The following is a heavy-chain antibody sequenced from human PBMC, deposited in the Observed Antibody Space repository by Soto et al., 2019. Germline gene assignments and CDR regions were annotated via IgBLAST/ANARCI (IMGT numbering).Heavy chain of an antibody. Sequence: ASVKVSCKASGYTFTGYYMHWVRQAPGQGLEWMGWINPNSGGTNYAQKFQGWVTMTRDTSISTAYMELSRLRSDDTAVYYCARENASYSSSWNYYYYYGMDVWGQGTTVTVSS. D-gene: IGHD6-13*01. CDR2: INPNSGGT. J-gene: IGHJ6*02. CDR3: ARENASYSSSWNYYYYYGMDV. V-gene: IGHV1-2*04. CDR1: GYTFTGYY.